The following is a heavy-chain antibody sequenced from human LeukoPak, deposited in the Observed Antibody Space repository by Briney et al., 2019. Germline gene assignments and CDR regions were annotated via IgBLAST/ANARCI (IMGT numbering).Heavy chain of an antibody. CDR3: ARGLTH. CDR1: GGSFSGYY. Sequence: SETLSLTCSVYGGSFSGYYWRWIRQPPGKGLEWIGEINHSGNSNYNPSLKSRVTISVDTSKNQFSLKLNSVTAADAGVYYCARGLTHWGQGTLVTVSS. CDR2: INHSGNS. V-gene: IGHV4-34*01. J-gene: IGHJ4*02.